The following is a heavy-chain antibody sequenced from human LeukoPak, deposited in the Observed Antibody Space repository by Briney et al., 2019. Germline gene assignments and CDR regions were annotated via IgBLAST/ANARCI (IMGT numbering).Heavy chain of an antibody. CDR2: ISYDGSNK. Sequence: PGGSLRLSCAASGFTFSRHGMHWVRQAPGKGLEWVAVISYDGSNKYYADSVKGRFTISRDNSKNTLYLQMNSLRAEDTAVYYCAKARDGYNRGYFDYWGQGTLVTVSS. V-gene: IGHV3-30*18. D-gene: IGHD5-24*01. CDR3: AKARDGYNRGYFDY. CDR1: GFTFSRHG. J-gene: IGHJ4*02.